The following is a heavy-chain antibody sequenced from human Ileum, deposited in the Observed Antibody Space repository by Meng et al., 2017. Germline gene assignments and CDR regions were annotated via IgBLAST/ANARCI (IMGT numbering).Heavy chain of an antibody. J-gene: IGHJ4*02. CDR3: ARGGGRYGPDFDY. CDR1: GGSFSGYY. CDR2: INHSGST. D-gene: IGHD3-16*01. Sequence: QVHLRQVGAGLLKPSETPALTCAVYGGSFSGYYWSWIRQPPGKGLEWIGEINHSGSTNYNPSLKSRVTISVDTSKNQFSLKLSSVTAADTAVYYCARGGGRYGPDFDYWGQGTLVTVSS. V-gene: IGHV4-34*01.